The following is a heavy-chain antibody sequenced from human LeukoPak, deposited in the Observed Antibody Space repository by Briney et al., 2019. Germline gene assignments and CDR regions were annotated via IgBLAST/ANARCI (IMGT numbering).Heavy chain of an antibody. D-gene: IGHD2-15*01. CDR2: ICSSSSYI. CDR3: ARGGARGGSCSFDY. J-gene: IGHJ4*02. V-gene: IGHV3-21*01. Sequence: GGSLRLSCAASGFTFSSYSMNWVRQAPGKGLEWVSSICSSSSYIYYADSVKGRFTISRDNAKNSLYLQMNSLRAEDTAVYYCARGGARGGSCSFDYWGQGTLVTVSS. CDR1: GFTFSSYS.